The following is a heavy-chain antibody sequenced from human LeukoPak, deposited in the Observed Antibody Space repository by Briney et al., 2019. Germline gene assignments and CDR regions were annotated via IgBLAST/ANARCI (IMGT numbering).Heavy chain of an antibody. CDR2: IIPILGIA. CDR3: ARHADLDSYYYYYMDV. V-gene: IGHV1-69*02. Sequence: SVKVSCNASGGTFSSYTISWVRQAPGQGLEWMGRIIPILGIANYAQKFQGRVTITADKSTSTAYMELSSLRSEDTAVYYCARHADLDSYYYYYMDVWGKGTTVTVSS. CDR1: GGTFSSYT. J-gene: IGHJ6*03.